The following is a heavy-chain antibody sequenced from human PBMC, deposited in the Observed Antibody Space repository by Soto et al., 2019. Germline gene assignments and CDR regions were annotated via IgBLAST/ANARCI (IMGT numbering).Heavy chain of an antibody. J-gene: IGHJ6*04. CDR1: GFTSTSSA. CDR2: IVVGSGNT. V-gene: IGHV1-58*01. D-gene: IGHD2-21*01. Sequence: VASVQVSCEASGFTSTSSAVQWVRQARGQRLEWIGWIVVGSGNTNYAQKFQERVTITRDMSTSTADMELSSLRSEDTAVYYCAEDEGRTSLLYMYGWGKRPMVTVS. CDR3: AEDEGRTSLLYMYG.